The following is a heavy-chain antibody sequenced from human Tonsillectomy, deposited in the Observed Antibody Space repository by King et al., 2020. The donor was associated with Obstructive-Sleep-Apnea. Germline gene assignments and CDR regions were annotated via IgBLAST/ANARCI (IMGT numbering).Heavy chain of an antibody. CDR3: AKLLTYYYDSSGYIRDY. J-gene: IGHJ4*02. V-gene: IGHV3-23*04. D-gene: IGHD3-22*01. CDR2: ISGSGGST. Sequence: VQLVESGGGLVQPGGSLRLSWAASGFTFSSYAMSWVRQAPGKGLEWVSAISGSGGSTYYADSVKGRFTISRDNSKNTLSLQMNSLRAEDTAVYYCAKLLTYYYDSSGYIRDYWGQGTLVTVSS. CDR1: GFTFSSYA.